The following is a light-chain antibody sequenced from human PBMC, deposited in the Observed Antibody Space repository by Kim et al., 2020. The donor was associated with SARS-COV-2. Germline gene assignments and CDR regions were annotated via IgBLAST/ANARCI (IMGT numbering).Light chain of an antibody. J-gene: IGLJ7*01. CDR3: QAWDSSTGV. Sequence: VAKGQTASIAGAGDKWGDKDACWYQQKPGQAPVLVIYQDSKRPSGMPERFSGSNTGNTATQTIGGTQAMDEADYYGQAWDSSTGVFGGGTQLTVL. CDR2: QDS. V-gene: IGLV3-1*01. CDR1: KWGDKD.